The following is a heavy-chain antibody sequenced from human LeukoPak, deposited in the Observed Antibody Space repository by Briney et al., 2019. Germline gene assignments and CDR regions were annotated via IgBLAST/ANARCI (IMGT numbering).Heavy chain of an antibody. D-gene: IGHD3-10*01. Sequence: GESLKISCKTSGYSFTTYWIGWVRLMPGKGLEWMGIIYPGDSDTRYSPSFQGQVAISADKSISTAYLQWSSLEASDTARYYCARRADYYFFDYWGQGTLVTVSS. CDR1: GYSFTTYW. V-gene: IGHV5-51*01. CDR2: IYPGDSDT. J-gene: IGHJ4*02. CDR3: ARRADYYFFDY.